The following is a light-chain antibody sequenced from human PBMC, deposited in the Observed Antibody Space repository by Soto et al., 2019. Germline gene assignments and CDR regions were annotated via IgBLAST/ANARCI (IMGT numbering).Light chain of an antibody. CDR3: SSFSKSNAYR. CDR2: EVN. CDR1: RRDVGGYDY. Sequence: QSALAQPASVSGSPRQSITISCTGTRRDVGGYDYVSWYQLHPGNALKIMVFEVNNRPSGASYRVSGSKSGNTASLTISGLQAEGEADYCCSSFSKSNAYRFGTGTKVTVL. V-gene: IGLV2-14*01. J-gene: IGLJ1*01.